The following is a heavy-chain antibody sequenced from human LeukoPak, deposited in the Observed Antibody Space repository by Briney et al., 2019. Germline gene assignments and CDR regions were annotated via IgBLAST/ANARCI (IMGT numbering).Heavy chain of an antibody. V-gene: IGHV4-39*07. D-gene: IGHD2-2*01. CDR2: IYYSGST. CDR3: ARVTKPTSHFDY. CDR1: GGSISSSSYY. Sequence: PSETLSLTCTVSGGSISSSSYYWGWIRQPPGKGLEWIGSIYYSGSTYYNPSLKSRVTISVDTSKNQFSLKLSSVTAADTAVYYCARVTKPTSHFDYGGQGTLVTISA. J-gene: IGHJ4*02.